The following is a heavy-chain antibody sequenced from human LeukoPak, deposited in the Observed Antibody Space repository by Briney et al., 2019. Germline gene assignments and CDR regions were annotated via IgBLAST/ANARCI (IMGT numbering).Heavy chain of an antibody. D-gene: IGHD5-18*01. J-gene: IGHJ3*02. CDR3: ARHAGYVDDAFDI. CDR2: IYHSGST. CDR1: GGSISSYY. V-gene: IGHV4-59*08. Sequence: SETLSLTCTVSGGSISSYYWSWIRQPAGKGLEWIGSIYHSGSTYYNPSLKSRVTISVDTSKNQFSLKLSSVTAADTAVYYCARHAGYVDDAFDIWGQGTMVTVSS.